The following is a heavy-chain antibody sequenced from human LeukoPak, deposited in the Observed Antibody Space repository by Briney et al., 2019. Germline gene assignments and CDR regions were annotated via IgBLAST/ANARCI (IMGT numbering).Heavy chain of an antibody. Sequence: GESLEISCKTSGYNFTTFWIGWVRQMPGKGLEWMGIIYPGDSETRYSPSFQGQVTISADKSTNTVYLHWNSLKASDTAMYYCARIHDMVRVPLYSYWGQGTLVTVSS. D-gene: IGHD3-10*01. CDR1: GYNFTTFW. CDR2: IYPGDSET. V-gene: IGHV5-51*01. J-gene: IGHJ4*02. CDR3: ARIHDMVRVPLYSY.